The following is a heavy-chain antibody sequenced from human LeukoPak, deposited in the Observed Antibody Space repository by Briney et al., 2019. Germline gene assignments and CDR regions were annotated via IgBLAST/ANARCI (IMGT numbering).Heavy chain of an antibody. D-gene: IGHD6-13*01. J-gene: IGHJ5*02. CDR2: SGSGGST. CDR1: GFTFSSYA. V-gene: IGHV3-23*01. Sequence: GGSLRLSCAASGFTFSSYAMSWVRQAPGKGLEWVSASGSGGSTYYADSLKGRFTISRDNSKNTLYLQMNSLRAEDTAVYYCAHPTEYSSSWYGNWFDPWGQGTLVTVSS. CDR3: AHPTEYSSSWYGNWFDP.